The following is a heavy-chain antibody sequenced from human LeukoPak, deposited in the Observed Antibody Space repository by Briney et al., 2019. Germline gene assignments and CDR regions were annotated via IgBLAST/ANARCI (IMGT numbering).Heavy chain of an antibody. J-gene: IGHJ4*02. Sequence: PSETLSLTCTVSGYSISSGHYWGWIRQPPGEGLEWIASIVHSGNTYYKPSLKSRVTISVDTFKNQFSLRLSSVTAADTALYYCARAPGSGWSNWGQGTLVTVSS. D-gene: IGHD6-19*01. CDR3: ARAPGSGWSN. CDR1: GYSISSGHY. V-gene: IGHV4-38-2*02. CDR2: IVHSGNT.